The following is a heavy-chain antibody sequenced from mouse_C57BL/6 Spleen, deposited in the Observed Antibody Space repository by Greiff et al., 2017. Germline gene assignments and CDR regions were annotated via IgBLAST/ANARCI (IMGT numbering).Heavy chain of an antibody. CDR2: FHPYNDDT. J-gene: IGHJ2*01. CDR1: GYTFTTYP. CDR3: ARTAYYSNYVDYFDY. Sequence: QVQLKESGAELVKPGASVKMSCKASGYTFTTYPIEWMKQNHGKSLEWIGNFHPYNDDTKYNEKFKGKATLTVEKSSSTVYLELSRLTSDDSAVYYCARTAYYSNYVDYFDYWGQGTTLTVSS. V-gene: IGHV1-47*01. D-gene: IGHD2-5*01.